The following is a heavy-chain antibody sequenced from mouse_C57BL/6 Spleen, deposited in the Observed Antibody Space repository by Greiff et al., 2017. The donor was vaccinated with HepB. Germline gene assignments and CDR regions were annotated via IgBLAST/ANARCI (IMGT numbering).Heavy chain of an antibody. CDR3: ARSGGYRYAMDY. Sequence: QVQLQQPGAELVKPGASVKLSCKASGYTFTSYWMHWVKQRPGQGLEWIGMIHPNSGSTNYNEKFKSKATLTVDKSSSTAYMQLSSLTSEDSAVYYCARSGGYRYAMDYWGQRTSVTVSS. CDR2: IHPNSGST. V-gene: IGHV1-64*01. CDR1: GYTFTSYW. J-gene: IGHJ4*01. D-gene: IGHD2-2*01.